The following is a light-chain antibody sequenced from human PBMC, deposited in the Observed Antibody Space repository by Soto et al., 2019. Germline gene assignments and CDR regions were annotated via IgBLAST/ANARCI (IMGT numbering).Light chain of an antibody. Sequence: QSVLTQPPSASGSPGXSVTISCTGXXXXVGGYNYVSWYQQHPGKAPKLMIYEVNQRPSGVPDRFSGSKSGNTASLTVSGLQAEDEADYYCSSYAGSNNLVFGGGTKLTVL. CDR2: EVN. J-gene: IGLJ2*01. CDR3: SSYAGSNNLV. CDR1: XXXVGGYNY. V-gene: IGLV2-8*01.